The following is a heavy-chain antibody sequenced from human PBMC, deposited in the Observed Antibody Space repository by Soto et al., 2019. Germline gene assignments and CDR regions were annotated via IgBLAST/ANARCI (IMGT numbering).Heavy chain of an antibody. CDR2: IYYSGTT. V-gene: IGHV4-30-4*01. CDR1: GVSVTNGDYY. J-gene: IGHJ5*02. Sequence: LSLTCAVSGVSVTNGDYYWSWMRQSPGKALEWIGNIYYSGTTSYNPSLNSRLSISIDTSRNQFSLQVTSVTAADTAIYYCARQRRGGYWFDPWGQGTLVTVSS. CDR3: ARQRRGGYWFDP.